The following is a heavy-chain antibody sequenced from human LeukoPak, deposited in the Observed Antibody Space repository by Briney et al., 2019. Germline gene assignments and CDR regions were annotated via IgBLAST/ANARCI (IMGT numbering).Heavy chain of an antibody. Sequence: GASVKVSCKASGYIFTNFGISWVRQARGQGLEWMGWINPNSGGTNYAQKFQGRVTMTRDTSISTAYMELSRLRSDDTAVYYCATSCSGGSCYFAYYYMDVWGKGTTVTVSS. J-gene: IGHJ6*03. CDR3: ATSCSGGSCYFAYYYMDV. CDR1: GYIFTNFG. D-gene: IGHD2-15*01. CDR2: INPNSGGT. V-gene: IGHV1-2*02.